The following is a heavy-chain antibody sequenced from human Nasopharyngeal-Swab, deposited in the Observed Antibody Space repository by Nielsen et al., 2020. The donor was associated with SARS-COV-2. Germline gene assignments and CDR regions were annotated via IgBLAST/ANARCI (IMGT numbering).Heavy chain of an antibody. Sequence: GESLKISCAASGFTFSDYYMSWIRQAPGKGLEWVSYISSSSSYTNYADSVKGRFTISRDNAKNSLYLQMNSLRAEDTAVYYCATTPPKYYYGSGSYWTAGDYGGQGTLVTVSS. V-gene: IGHV3-11*06. J-gene: IGHJ4*02. D-gene: IGHD3-10*01. CDR1: GFTFSDYY. CDR3: ATTPPKYYYGSGSYWTAGDY. CDR2: ISSSSSYT.